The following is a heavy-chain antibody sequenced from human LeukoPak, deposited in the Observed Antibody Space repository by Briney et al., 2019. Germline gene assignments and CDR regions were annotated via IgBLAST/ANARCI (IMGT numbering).Heavy chain of an antibody. CDR3: ARDRGRWLQFYDAFDI. D-gene: IGHD5-24*01. CDR1: GGSISSYY. J-gene: IGHJ3*02. Sequence: SETLSLTCTVAGGSISSYYWSWIRQPPGKGLGFIGYIYYSGSTNYNPSLKSRVTISVDTSKNQFSLKLSSVTAADTAVYYCARDRGRWLQFYDAFDIWGQGTMVTASS. V-gene: IGHV4-59*01. CDR2: IYYSGST.